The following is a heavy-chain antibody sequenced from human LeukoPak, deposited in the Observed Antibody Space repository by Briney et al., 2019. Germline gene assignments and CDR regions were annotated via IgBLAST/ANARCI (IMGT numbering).Heavy chain of an antibody. CDR2: ISYDGSKK. J-gene: IGHJ4*02. V-gene: IGHV3-30*11. D-gene: IGHD3-22*01. CDR1: GFTFSSYA. Sequence: GGSLRLSCAASGFTFSSYAMHWVRQAPGKGLEWVAVISYDGSKKYYADSVKGRFTISRDNSKNTLYLQMNSLRAEDTAVYYCARDHVQPDYYDSSGYYQRGYFDYWGQGTLVTVSS. CDR3: ARDHVQPDYYDSSGYYQRGYFDY.